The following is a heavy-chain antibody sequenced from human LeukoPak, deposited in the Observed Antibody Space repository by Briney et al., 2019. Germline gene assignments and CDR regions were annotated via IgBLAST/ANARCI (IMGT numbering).Heavy chain of an antibody. CDR1: GFTFSSYS. V-gene: IGHV3-15*01. Sequence: GGSLRLSCAASGFTFSSYSMNWVRQAPGKGLEWVGRIKIKTDGGTIDYAAPVKGRFTISRDDSKNTLYLQMNSLKTEDTAVYYCTMSGYYYRYWGQGTLVTVSS. D-gene: IGHD3-22*01. CDR3: TMSGYYYRY. CDR2: IKIKTDGGTI. J-gene: IGHJ4*02.